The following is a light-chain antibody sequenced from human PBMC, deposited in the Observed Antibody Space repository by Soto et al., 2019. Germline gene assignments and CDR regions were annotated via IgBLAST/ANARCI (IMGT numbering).Light chain of an antibody. Sequence: EIVLTQSPGTLSLSPGERATLSCRTTQSVSSNYVAWYQQKPGQAPRLLVYGASSRATGIPDRFSDSVSGTEFTLTISRLEPEDFAVYYCQQFESLGVTFGPGTKVDIK. CDR2: GAS. V-gene: IGKV3-20*01. CDR3: QQFESLGVT. CDR1: QSVSSNY. J-gene: IGKJ3*01.